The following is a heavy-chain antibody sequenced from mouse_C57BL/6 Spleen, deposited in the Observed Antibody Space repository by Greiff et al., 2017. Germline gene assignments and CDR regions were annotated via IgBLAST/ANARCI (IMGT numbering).Heavy chain of an antibody. Sequence: EVQLQQSGAELVRPGASVKLSCTASGFNIKDYYMHWVKQRPEQGLEWIGRIDPEDGDTEYASKFQGKATMTADTSSNTAYLQLSSLTSEDTAVYYCTHGGSRRAWFAYWGKGTLVTVSA. J-gene: IGHJ3*01. CDR1: GFNIKDYY. CDR2: IDPEDGDT. D-gene: IGHD1-1*02. CDR3: THGGSRRAWFAY. V-gene: IGHV14-1*01.